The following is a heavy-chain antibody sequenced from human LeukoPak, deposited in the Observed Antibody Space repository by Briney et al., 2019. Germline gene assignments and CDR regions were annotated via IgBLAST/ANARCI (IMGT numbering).Heavy chain of an antibody. V-gene: IGHV3-74*01. D-gene: IGHD3-3*01. Sequence: PGRSLRLSCAASGFSFSSYWMHWVRQAPGKGLVWVSRINSDGSSTTYADSVKGRSSISRDNAKNTLYLHLNSLRAEDTGVYYCARAVRAHPPADFWGQGTLVTVSS. CDR1: GFSFSSYW. CDR3: ARAVRAHPPADF. J-gene: IGHJ4*02. CDR2: INSDGSST.